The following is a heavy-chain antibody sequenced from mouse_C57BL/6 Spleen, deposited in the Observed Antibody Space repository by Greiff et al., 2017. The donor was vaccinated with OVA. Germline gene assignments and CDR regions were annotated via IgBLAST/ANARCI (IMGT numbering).Heavy chain of an antibody. J-gene: IGHJ3*01. D-gene: IGHD2-4*01. CDR1: GYTFTSYW. Sequence: QVQLQQPGAELVKPGASVKLSCKASGYTFTSYWMHWVKQRPGQGLEWIGMIHPNSGSTNYNEKFKSKATLTVDKPSSTAYMQLSSLTSEDSAVYYCARHYDYDRAWFAYWGQGTLVTVSA. CDR2: IHPNSGST. V-gene: IGHV1-64*01. CDR3: ARHYDYDRAWFAY.